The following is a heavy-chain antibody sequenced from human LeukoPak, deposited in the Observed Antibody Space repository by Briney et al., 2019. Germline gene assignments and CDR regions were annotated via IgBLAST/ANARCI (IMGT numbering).Heavy chain of an antibody. D-gene: IGHD2-2*01. V-gene: IGHV4-34*01. CDR1: VESFSDHY. Sequence: SETLSLTCAVYVESFSDHYWTWIRQPPGKGLEWIGEIHHSGSTTYRLSLKRRVTISVDRSKNQFSLKLTSVTAADTAVYYCARSPATSWSNFDYWGQGSLVTVSS. J-gene: IGHJ4*02. CDR3: ARSPATSWSNFDY. CDR2: IHHSGST.